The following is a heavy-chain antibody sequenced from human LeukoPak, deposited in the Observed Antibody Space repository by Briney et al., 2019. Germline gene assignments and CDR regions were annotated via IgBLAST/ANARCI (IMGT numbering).Heavy chain of an antibody. CDR1: GFTFSNAW. Sequence: KPGGSLRLSCAASGFTFSNAWMSWVRQAPGKGLEWVGRIKIKTDGGTTDYAAPVKGRFTISRDDSNNTLYLQMDSLKTEDTAVYYCTTWFYGSGTSWGQGTLVTVSS. CDR3: TTWFYGSGTS. J-gene: IGHJ5*02. CDR2: IKIKTDGGTT. D-gene: IGHD3-10*01. V-gene: IGHV3-15*01.